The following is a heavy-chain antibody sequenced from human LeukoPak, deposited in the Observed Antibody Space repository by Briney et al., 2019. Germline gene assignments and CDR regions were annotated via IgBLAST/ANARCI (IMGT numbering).Heavy chain of an antibody. V-gene: IGHV4-59*08. CDR3: ARHYRAGSGYYYGMDV. CDR2: IYYSGST. CDR1: GGSISSYY. D-gene: IGHD3-22*01. J-gene: IGHJ6*02. Sequence: PSETLSLTCTVSGGSISSYYWSWIRQPPGKGLEWIGYIYYSGSTNYNPSLKSRVTISVDTSKDQFSLKLSSVTTADTAVYYCARHYRAGSGYYYGMDVWGQGTTVTVSS.